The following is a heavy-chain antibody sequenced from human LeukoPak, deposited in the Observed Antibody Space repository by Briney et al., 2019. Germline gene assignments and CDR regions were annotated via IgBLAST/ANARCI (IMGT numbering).Heavy chain of an antibody. D-gene: IGHD2-2*03. J-gene: IGHJ4*02. CDR1: GYTFTGYY. Sequence: ASVKVPCKASGYTFTGYYMHWVRQAPGQGLEWMGWINPNNGGTNYAQNFQGRVTMTRDTSISSAYMELSRLRSDDTAVYYCARSMDIVVVPAADSSGFDYWGQGTLVTVSS. CDR2: INPNNGGT. CDR3: ARSMDIVVVPAADSSGFDY. V-gene: IGHV1-2*02.